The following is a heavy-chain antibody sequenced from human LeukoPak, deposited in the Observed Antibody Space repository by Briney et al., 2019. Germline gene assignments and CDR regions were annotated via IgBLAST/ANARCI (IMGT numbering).Heavy chain of an antibody. D-gene: IGHD7-27*01. CDR1: GFTFSSYG. V-gene: IGHV3-23*01. Sequence: QPGGSLRLSCAASGFTFSSYGMNWVRQAPGKGLEWVSGISGDAGRTYYADSVKGRFTIYRDNSKNTLYLQMNSLGAEDTAVYYCASRKLGNDYWGQGTLVTVSS. CDR3: ASRKLGNDY. CDR2: ISGDAGRT. J-gene: IGHJ4*02.